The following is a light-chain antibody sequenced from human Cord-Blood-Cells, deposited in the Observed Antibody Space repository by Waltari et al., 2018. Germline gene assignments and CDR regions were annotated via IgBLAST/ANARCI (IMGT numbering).Light chain of an antibody. Sequence: SALTQPASVSGSPGQSITISCPGTSSAVGGYNYVSWYQQHPGKAPKLMIYDVSNRPSGVSNRFSGSKSGNTASLTISGLQAEDEADYYCSSYTSSSTLVFGGGTKLTVL. V-gene: IGLV2-14*01. J-gene: IGLJ3*02. CDR3: SSYTSSSTLV. CDR1: SSAVGGYNY. CDR2: DVS.